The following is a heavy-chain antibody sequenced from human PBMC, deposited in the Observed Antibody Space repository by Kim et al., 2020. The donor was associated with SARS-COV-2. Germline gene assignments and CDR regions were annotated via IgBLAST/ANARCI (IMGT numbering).Heavy chain of an antibody. J-gene: IGHJ5*02. D-gene: IGHD3-10*01. V-gene: IGHV7-4-1*02. Sequence: ASVKVSCKASGYTFTSYAMNWVRQAPGQGLEWMGWINTNTGNPTYAQGFTGRFVFSLDTSVSTAYLQISSLKAEDTAVYYCARGTILRLVMVRGVARWFDPWGQGTLVTVSS. CDR3: ARGTILRLVMVRGVARWFDP. CDR1: GYTFTSYA. CDR2: INTNTGNP.